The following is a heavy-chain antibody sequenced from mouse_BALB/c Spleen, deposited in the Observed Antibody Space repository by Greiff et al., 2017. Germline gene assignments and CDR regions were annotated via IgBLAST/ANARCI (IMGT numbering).Heavy chain of an antibody. D-gene: IGHD2-3*01. Sequence: DVKLQESGGGLVQPGGSRILSCAASGFTFSSFGMHWVRQAPEKGLEWVAYISSGSSTIYYADTVKGRFTISRDNPKNTLFLQMTSLRSEDTAMYYCATYDGYPAWFAYWGQGTLVTVSA. V-gene: IGHV5-17*02. J-gene: IGHJ3*01. CDR1: GFTFSSFG. CDR3: ATYDGYPAWFAY. CDR2: ISSGSSTI.